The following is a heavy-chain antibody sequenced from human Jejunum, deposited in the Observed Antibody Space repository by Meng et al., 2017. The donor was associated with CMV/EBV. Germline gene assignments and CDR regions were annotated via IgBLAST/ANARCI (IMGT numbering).Heavy chain of an antibody. Sequence: GDYAMSWVRPAPGKGLEWVGFIRSKAYGGTTEYAASVKGRFTISRDDSKSIAYLQMNSLKTEDTAVYYCTLTATMIVVVPSDVRDYWGQGTLVTVSS. CDR2: IRSKAYGGTT. D-gene: IGHD3-22*01. J-gene: IGHJ4*02. CDR1: GDYA. CDR3: TLTATMIVVVPSDVRDY. V-gene: IGHV3-49*04.